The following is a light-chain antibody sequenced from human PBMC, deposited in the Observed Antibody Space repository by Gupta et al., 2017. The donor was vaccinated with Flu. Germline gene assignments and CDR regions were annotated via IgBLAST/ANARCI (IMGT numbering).Light chain of an antibody. CDR1: QSVSSN. Sequence: ATLSVSPGESTTRSCRASQSVSSNLSGCQQKPGEAPRLLTYGASSRATGVPARFSGGGSWTEFTLTISSLQSEDFAVYYCQQYNNWPPLTFGGGTKVEIK. CDR2: GAS. CDR3: QQYNNWPPLT. J-gene: IGKJ4*01. V-gene: IGKV3D-15*01.